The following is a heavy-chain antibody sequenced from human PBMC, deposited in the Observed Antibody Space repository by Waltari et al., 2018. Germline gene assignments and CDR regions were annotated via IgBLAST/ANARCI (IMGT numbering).Heavy chain of an antibody. J-gene: IGHJ6*02. V-gene: IGHV4-59*11. D-gene: IGHD4-17*01. CDR3: ARYGDYENDYYGMDV. CDR1: GGSISSHY. CDR2: IYYRGST. Sequence: QVQLQESGPGLVKPSETLSLTCTVSGGSISSHYWSWIRQPPGKGLEWIGYIYYRGSTNYNPARKSRVTISLDTSKNQFSLKLSSVTAADTAVDYCARYGDYENDYYGMDVWGQGTTVTVSS.